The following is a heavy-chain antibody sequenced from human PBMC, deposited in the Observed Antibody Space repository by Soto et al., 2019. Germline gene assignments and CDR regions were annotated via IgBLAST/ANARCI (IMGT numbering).Heavy chain of an antibody. CDR3: AHAIHGTTYFN. J-gene: IGHJ4*02. CDR1: GYTLTNHW. Sequence: GESLKISCEASGYTLTNHWIGWVRQMPGKGLEWMGLIYFANSDTKYSPSFQGQVTISADKSTSTAYLQWSSLRASDTATYHCAHAIHGTTYFNWGKGTLVTVPS. CDR2: IYFANSDT. D-gene: IGHD1-1*01. V-gene: IGHV5-51*01.